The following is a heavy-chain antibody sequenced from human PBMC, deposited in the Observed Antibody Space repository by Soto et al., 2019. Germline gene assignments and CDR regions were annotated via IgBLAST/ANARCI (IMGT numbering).Heavy chain of an antibody. CDR1: GGSISSSNW. CDR3: ARINNSAWPPIDY. Sequence: QVQLQESGPGLVKPSGTLSLTCAVSGGSISSSNWWSWVRQSPGKGLEWIGEIYHSGSTNYNPSHKSLATXSXDXXKNQFSLKMSAVTAADTAVYSCARINNSAWPPIDYWGQGTLVTVSS. J-gene: IGHJ4*02. CDR2: IYHSGST. V-gene: IGHV4-4*02. D-gene: IGHD6-19*01.